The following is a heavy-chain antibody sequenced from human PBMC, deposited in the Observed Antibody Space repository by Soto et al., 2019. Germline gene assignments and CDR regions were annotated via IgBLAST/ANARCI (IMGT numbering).Heavy chain of an antibody. D-gene: IGHD1-26*01. J-gene: IGHJ4*02. V-gene: IGHV3-23*01. CDR2: ISGSGGST. Sequence: GGSLRLSCAASGFTFSSYAMSWVRQAPGKGLEWVSAISGSGGSTYYADSVKGRFTISRDNSKNTLYLQMNSLRAEDTAVYYCAVHPIYRYSGSYFDYWGQGTLVTVSS. CDR3: AVHPIYRYSGSYFDY. CDR1: GFTFSSYA.